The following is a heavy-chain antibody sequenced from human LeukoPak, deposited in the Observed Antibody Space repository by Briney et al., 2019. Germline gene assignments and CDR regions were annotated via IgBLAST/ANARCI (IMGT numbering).Heavy chain of an antibody. CDR1: GFTFSNYA. Sequence: GRSLRLSCAASGFTFSNYAMHWVRQAPGKGLEWVAVISYDGSKKYYADSVKGRFTISRDNSKNTLYLQMDSLRAEDTAVYYCATAQREYYYDSSGIMGNWGQGTLATVSS. J-gene: IGHJ4*02. CDR3: ATAQREYYYDSSGIMGN. CDR2: ISYDGSKK. D-gene: IGHD3-22*01. V-gene: IGHV3-30*04.